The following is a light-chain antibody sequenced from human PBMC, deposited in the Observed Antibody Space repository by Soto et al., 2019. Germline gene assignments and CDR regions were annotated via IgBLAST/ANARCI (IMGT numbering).Light chain of an antibody. CDR3: QEDGSSPFT. CDR2: GAS. CDR1: QSVSSSY. J-gene: IGKJ3*01. Sequence: EIVLTQSPGTLSLSPGERATLSCRASQSVSSSYLAWYQQKPGQAPRLLIYGASSRATGNPDRFSGSGSGTDFTLSISRPAPEDFAVYYCQEDGSSPFTFGPWTKVYIK. V-gene: IGKV3-20*01.